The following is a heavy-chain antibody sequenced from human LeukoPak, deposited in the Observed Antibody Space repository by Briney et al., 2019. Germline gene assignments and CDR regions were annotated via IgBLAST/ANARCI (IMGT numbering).Heavy chain of an antibody. Sequence: PSETLSLTCSVSGGSISSYYWSWIRQPPGKGREWIGYIYYSGSTNYNPSLKSRVTISVDTSKNQFSLKLSSVTAADTAVYYCARGPKEWELLWYFDLWGRGTLVTVFS. CDR2: IYYSGST. V-gene: IGHV4-59*01. D-gene: IGHD1-26*01. CDR3: ARGPKEWELLWYFDL. CDR1: GGSISSYY. J-gene: IGHJ2*01.